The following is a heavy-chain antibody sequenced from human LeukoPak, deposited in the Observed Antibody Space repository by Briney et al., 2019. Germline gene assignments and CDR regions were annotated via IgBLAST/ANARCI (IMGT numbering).Heavy chain of an antibody. CDR3: ASSLRGDWDQFDY. D-gene: IGHD3-10*01. V-gene: IGHV3-64*01. J-gene: IGHJ4*02. CDR2: FSNNGGST. Sequence: GGSLRLSCASSGFTLSIYAMHWVRQSPGKGPEYVSAFSNNGGSTYYANCVKGRFTISRDNSKNELYLQMGSLRAEDMAVYYCASSLRGDWDQFDYWGQGNLVTVSS. CDR1: GFTLSIYA.